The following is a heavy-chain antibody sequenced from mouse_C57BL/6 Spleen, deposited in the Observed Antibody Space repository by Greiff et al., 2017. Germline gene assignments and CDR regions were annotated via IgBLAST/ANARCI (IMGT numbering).Heavy chain of an antibody. CDR3: ARWTYGYGDV. J-gene: IGHJ1*03. Sequence: VKLMEPGAELVRPGASVKLSCKASGYTFTDYYIHWVKQRPGQGLEWIARIYPGSGNTYYNEKFKGKATLTAEKSSSTAYMQLSSLTSEDSAVYICARWTYGYGDVWGTGTTVTVSS. D-gene: IGHD2-2*01. CDR1: GYTFTDYY. CDR2: IYPGSGNT. V-gene: IGHV1-76*01.